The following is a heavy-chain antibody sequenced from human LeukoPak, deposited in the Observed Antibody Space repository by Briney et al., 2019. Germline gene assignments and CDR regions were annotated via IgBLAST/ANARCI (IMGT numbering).Heavy chain of an antibody. Sequence: GGSLRLSCAASGFTFSNYAMSWVRQAPGKGLEWVSGITGSDGGTYYADSVKGRCTISRDNSKKTLYLQMNSLRAEDTAVYYCAKDGSGYYPNYFDYWGQGTLVTVSS. D-gene: IGHD3-22*01. CDR2: ITGSDGGT. CDR3: AKDGSGYYPNYFDY. V-gene: IGHV3-23*01. J-gene: IGHJ4*02. CDR1: GFTFSNYA.